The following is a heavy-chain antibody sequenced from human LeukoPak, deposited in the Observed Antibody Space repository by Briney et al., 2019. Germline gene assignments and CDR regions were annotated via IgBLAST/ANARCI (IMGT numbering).Heavy chain of an antibody. CDR3: ASNGEMATTSYYYYYGMDV. J-gene: IGHJ6*02. V-gene: IGHV4-31*03. D-gene: IGHD5-24*01. CDR1: GGSISSGGYY. CDR2: IYYSGST. Sequence: SETLSLTCSVSGGSISSGGYYWSWIRQHPGKGLEWIGYIYYSGSTYYNPSLKSRVTISVDTSKNQFSLKLSSVTAADTAVYYCASNGEMATTSYYYYYGMDVWGQGTTVTVSS.